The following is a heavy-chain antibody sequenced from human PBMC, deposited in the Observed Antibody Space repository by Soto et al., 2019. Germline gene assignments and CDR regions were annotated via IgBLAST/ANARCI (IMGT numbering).Heavy chain of an antibody. V-gene: IGHV4-39*01. CDR2: IYYSGST. CDR1: GGSISSSSYY. Sequence: PSETLSLTCTVSGGSISSSSYYWGWIRQPPGKVLEWIGSIYYSGSTYYNPSLKSRVTISVDTSKNQFSLKLSSVTAADTAVYYCARKRYSSSWYLYYGMDVWGQGTTIT. CDR3: ARKRYSSSWYLYYGMDV. D-gene: IGHD6-13*01. J-gene: IGHJ6*02.